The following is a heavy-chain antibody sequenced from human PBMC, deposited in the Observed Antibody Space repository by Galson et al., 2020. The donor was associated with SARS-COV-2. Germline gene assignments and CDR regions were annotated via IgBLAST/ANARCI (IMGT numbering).Heavy chain of an antibody. CDR1: GYTLTELS. Sequence: ASVKVSCKVSGYTLTELSMQWVRQAPSQGLEWMGGFNPEYGGTVHAQKFLGRVTMTEDTSTDTAYLEVRGLGSEDTAVYYCAAAFAYQMLHLNLLGQGTLVAVSS. CDR3: AAAFAYQMLHLNL. V-gene: IGHV1-24*01. J-gene: IGHJ5*02. D-gene: IGHD2-2*01. CDR2: FNPEYGGT.